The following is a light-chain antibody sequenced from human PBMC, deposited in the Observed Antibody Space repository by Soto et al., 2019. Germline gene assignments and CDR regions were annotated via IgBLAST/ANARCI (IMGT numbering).Light chain of an antibody. J-gene: IGKJ5*01. CDR2: DAS. Sequence: EIVLSQSPATLSLSPGEGATLSCGASASVYSSYVAWYQQKPGLAPRLLIYDASNRATGIPDRFSGSGSGTDYILTINRLEPEDFAVYYCQQYGNAPITFGQGTRLEIK. CDR3: QQYGNAPIT. V-gene: IGKV3D-20*01. CDR1: ASVYSSY.